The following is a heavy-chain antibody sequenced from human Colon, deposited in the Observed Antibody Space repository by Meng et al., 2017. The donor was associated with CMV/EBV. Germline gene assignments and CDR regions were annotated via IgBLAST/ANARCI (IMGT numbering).Heavy chain of an antibody. CDR3: AKAVAASDYYYRGMDV. Sequence: ASVKVSCKASGYRFTDYYIHWVRQAPGQGLEWMGWINPESGGTNFSQSLQGRVTMTRDTSITTAYMELTRLTSDDTAIYYCAKAVAASDYYYRGMDVWGQGTTVTVSS. CDR2: INPESGGT. V-gene: IGHV1-2*02. J-gene: IGHJ6*02. D-gene: IGHD2-15*01. CDR1: GYRFTDYY.